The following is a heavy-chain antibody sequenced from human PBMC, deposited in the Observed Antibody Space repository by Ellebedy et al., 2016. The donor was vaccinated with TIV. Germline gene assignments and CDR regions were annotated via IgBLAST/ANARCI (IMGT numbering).Heavy chain of an antibody. CDR3: ATRSHIAAAGTGDYYYYGMDV. CDR2: IYPYNGDT. V-gene: IGHV1-2*02. Sequence: ASVKVSCKASGYTFTAYHIHWVRQAPGQGLEWMGWIYPYNGDTNYAQKFQGRVTMTRDTSISTGYMELSGLKSDDTAVYYCATRSHIAAAGTGDYYYYGMDVWGQGTTVTVSS. D-gene: IGHD6-13*01. CDR1: GYTFTAYH. J-gene: IGHJ6*02.